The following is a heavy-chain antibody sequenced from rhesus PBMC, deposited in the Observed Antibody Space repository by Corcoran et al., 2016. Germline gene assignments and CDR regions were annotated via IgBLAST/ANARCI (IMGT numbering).Heavy chain of an antibody. D-gene: IGHD4-11*01. J-gene: IGHJ4*01. Sequence: EVQLVESGGGLAKPGGSLRLSCAASGFTFSNSWIYWVRQAPGEGLEWISSINGAGSGTYYVDSVKGRFTISRENAKNTLFLQMDSLRTEDTAVYYCARDSITFGDDYWGQGVLVTVSS. V-gene: IGHV3-28*02. CDR2: INGAGSGT. CDR3: ARDSITFGDDY. CDR1: GFTFSNSW.